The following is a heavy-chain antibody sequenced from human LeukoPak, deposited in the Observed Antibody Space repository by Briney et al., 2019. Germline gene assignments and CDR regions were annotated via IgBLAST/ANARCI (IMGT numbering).Heavy chain of an antibody. Sequence: ASVKVSCKASGYTFSNYYLHWVRQAPGQGLEWMGLINPTAGNTYYAQRFQGRVTMTRNTSTSTVYMELSRLRSDDTAVYYCARDSPNWNDDSFDYWGQGTLVTVSS. V-gene: IGHV1-46*01. CDR1: GYTFSNYY. J-gene: IGHJ4*02. CDR3: ARDSPNWNDDSFDY. CDR2: INPTAGNT. D-gene: IGHD1-1*01.